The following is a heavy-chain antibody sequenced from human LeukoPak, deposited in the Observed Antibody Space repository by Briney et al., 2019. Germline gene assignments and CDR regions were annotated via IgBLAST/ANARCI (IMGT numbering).Heavy chain of an antibody. J-gene: IGHJ4*02. CDR2: ISSSSSYI. CDR1: GFTFSSYS. Sequence: GGSLRLSCAASGFTFSSYSMNWVRQAPGKGLEWVSSISSSSSYIYYADSVEGRFTISRDNAKNSLYLQMNSLRAEDTAVYYCARGPYDILTGYYLNYWGQGTLVTVSS. CDR3: ARGPYDILTGYYLNY. V-gene: IGHV3-21*01. D-gene: IGHD3-9*01.